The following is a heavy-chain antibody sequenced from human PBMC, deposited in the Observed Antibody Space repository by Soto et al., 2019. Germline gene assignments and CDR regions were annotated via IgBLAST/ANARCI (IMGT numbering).Heavy chain of an antibody. Sequence: EVQLAESGGGLAQPGGSLRLSWAAPGFPLSVFAMDWVRRVQGKGLEYVSGISSNGFGTYYANSVQGRFTISRDNSKNTVYLQMGSLRPEDMAVYYCARRARPDFYYMDVWGKGTTVTVSS. CDR3: ARRARPDFYYMDV. V-gene: IGHV3-64*01. CDR2: ISSNGFGT. CDR1: GFPLSVFA. D-gene: IGHD6-6*01. J-gene: IGHJ6*03.